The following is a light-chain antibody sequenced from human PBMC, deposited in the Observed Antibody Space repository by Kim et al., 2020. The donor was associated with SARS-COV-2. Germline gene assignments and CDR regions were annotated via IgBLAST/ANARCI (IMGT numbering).Light chain of an antibody. J-gene: IGKJ5*01. CDR1: QDISNS. V-gene: IGKV1-16*01. CDR2: AAS. Sequence: DIQMTQSPSSLSASVGDRVTISCRASQDISNSLAWFQQKPGKAPKSLIYAASSLQSGVPSRITGSGSGTDFTLTISSLQPDDFATYYCQQYNSYPITFGQGTRLEIK. CDR3: QQYNSYPIT.